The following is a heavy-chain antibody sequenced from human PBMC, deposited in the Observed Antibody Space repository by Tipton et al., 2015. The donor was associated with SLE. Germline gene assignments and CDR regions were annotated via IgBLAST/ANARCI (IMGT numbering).Heavy chain of an antibody. J-gene: IGHJ4*02. CDR2: ISAYNGNT. V-gene: IGHV1-18*01. CDR3: ARVSDPLGYSSGWPDY. D-gene: IGHD6-19*01. Sequence: QLVQSGAEVKKPGASVKVSCKASGYTFTSYGISWVRQAPGQGLEWMGWISAYNGNTNYAQKLQGRVTTTTDTSTSTAYMELRSLRSDDTAAYYCARVSDPLGYSSGWPDYWGQGTLVTVSS. CDR1: GYTFTSYG.